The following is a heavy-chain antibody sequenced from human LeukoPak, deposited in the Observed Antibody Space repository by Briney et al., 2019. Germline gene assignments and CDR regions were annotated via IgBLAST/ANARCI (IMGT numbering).Heavy chain of an antibody. J-gene: IGHJ5*02. CDR1: GGSISSYY. V-gene: IGHV4-59*01. Sequence: PSETLSLTCTVSGGSISSYYWSWIRQPPGKGLEWIGYIYYSGSTNYNPSLKSRVTISVDTSKNQFSLKLSSVTAADTAVYYCARVSVYCTNGVCYTWFDPWGQGTLVTVSS. CDR3: ARVSVYCTNGVCYTWFDP. CDR2: IYYSGST. D-gene: IGHD2-8*01.